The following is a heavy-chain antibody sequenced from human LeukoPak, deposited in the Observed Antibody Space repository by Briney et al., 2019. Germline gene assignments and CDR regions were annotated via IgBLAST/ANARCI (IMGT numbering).Heavy chain of an antibody. J-gene: IGHJ4*02. CDR1: GGTFSSYA. V-gene: IGHV1-69*04. Sequence: ASVKVSCKASGGTFSSYAISWVRQAPGQGLEWMGRIIPILGIANYAQKFQGRVTITADKSTSTAYMELSSLRSEDTAVYYCARDSYDYDYVWGSYRSKDHFDYWGQGTLVTVSS. CDR3: ARDSYDYDYVWGSYRSKDHFDY. D-gene: IGHD3-16*02. CDR2: IIPILGIA.